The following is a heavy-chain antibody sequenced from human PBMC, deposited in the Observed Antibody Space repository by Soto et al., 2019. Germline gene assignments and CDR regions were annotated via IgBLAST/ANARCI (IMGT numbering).Heavy chain of an antibody. CDR3: ARVGEIPVTISGAVTKRGYYYYGLDV. V-gene: IGHV4-59*01. Sequence: KTSETLSLTCTVSGGSISSYYWSWIRQPPGKGLEWIGYIYYSGSTNYNPSLKSRVTISVDTSKNQFSLKLSSVTAADTAVYYCARVGEIPVTISGAVTKRGYYYYGLDVWGPGTTVTVSS. CDR1: GGSISSYY. J-gene: IGHJ6*02. CDR2: IYYSGST. D-gene: IGHD3-3*01.